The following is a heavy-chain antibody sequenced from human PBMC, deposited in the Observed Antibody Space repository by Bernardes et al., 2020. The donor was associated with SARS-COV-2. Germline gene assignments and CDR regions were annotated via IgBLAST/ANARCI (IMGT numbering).Heavy chain of an antibody. J-gene: IGHJ4*02. V-gene: IGHV4-59*01. CDR1: GGSISSYY. CDR3: ARGNLMVRGVVDY. CDR2: IYYSGST. D-gene: IGHD3-10*01. Sequence: SETLSLTCTVSGGSISSYYWSWIRQPPGKGLEWIGYIYYSGSTNYNPSLKSRVTISVDTSKNQFSLKLSSVTAADTAVYYCARGNLMVRGVVDYWGQGTLVTVSS.